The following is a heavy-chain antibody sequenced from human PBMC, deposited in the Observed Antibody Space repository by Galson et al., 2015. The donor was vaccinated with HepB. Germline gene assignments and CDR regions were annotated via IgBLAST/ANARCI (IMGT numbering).Heavy chain of an antibody. CDR2: IYPGDSDT. CDR1: GYSFTSYW. J-gene: IGHJ6*02. D-gene: IGHD6-19*01. V-gene: IGHV5-51*01. CDR3: ARLDSTAVAGNYYYGMDV. Sequence: QSGAEVKKPGESLKISCKGSGYSFTSYWIGWVRQMPGKGLEWMGIIYPGDSDTRYSPSFQGQVTISADKSISTAYLQWSSLKASDTAMYYCARLDSTAVAGNYYYGMDVWGQGTTVTVSS.